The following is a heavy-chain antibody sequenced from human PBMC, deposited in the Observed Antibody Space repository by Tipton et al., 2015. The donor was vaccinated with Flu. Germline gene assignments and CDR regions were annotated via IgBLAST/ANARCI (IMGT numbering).Heavy chain of an antibody. CDR2: INPNSGGT. CDR3: ARGPYDSSGYYYYYYYMDV. Sequence: QSGAEVKKPGASVKVSCKASGYTFTGYYMHWVRQAPGQGLEWMGWINPNSGGTNYAQKFQGWVTMTRDTSISTAYMELSRLRSDDTAVYYCARGPYDSSGYYYYYYYMDVWGKGTTVTVSS. D-gene: IGHD3-22*01. J-gene: IGHJ6*03. V-gene: IGHV1-2*04. CDR1: GYTFTGYY.